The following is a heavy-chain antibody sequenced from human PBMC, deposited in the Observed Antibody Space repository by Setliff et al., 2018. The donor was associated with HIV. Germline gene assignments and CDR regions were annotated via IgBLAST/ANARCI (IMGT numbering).Heavy chain of an antibody. J-gene: IGHJ6*02. CDR3: ARAPTLFGVEYYYYFGMDV. CDR2: INPNTGGT. D-gene: IGHD3-3*01. Sequence: ASVKVSCKASGYTFSDYYIHWVRQAPGQGFEWMGRINPNTGGTKFAQKFQGSVTMTRDTSVNIAYMQLSRLRSGDTAVYYCARAPTLFGVEYYYYFGMDVWGQGTTVTVSS. CDR1: GYTFSDYY. V-gene: IGHV1-2*06.